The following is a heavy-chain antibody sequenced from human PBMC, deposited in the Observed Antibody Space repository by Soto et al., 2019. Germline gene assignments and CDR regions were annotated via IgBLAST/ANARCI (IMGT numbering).Heavy chain of an antibody. D-gene: IGHD1-1*01. V-gene: IGHV3-23*01. J-gene: IGHJ6*02. CDR2: ISGSGGST. CDR3: VRGTPTPGLDI. CDR1: GFTFSSYG. Sequence: GGSLRLSCAASGFTFSSYGMSWVRQAPGKGLEWVSAISGSGGSTYYADSVKGRFTISRDNTRNSFYLNMDSLRVGDTATYYCVRGTPTPGLDIWGRGTTVTVSS.